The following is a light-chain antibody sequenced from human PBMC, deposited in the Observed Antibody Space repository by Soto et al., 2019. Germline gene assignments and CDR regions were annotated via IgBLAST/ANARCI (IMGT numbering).Light chain of an antibody. CDR1: QILLHITGETF. CDR3: MQSTQLPPT. Sequence: VMTQTPLSLSFAPGQPSSISCNSSQILLHITGETFLFWYLQKPGQSPQLLIYEVSTRVSGVPDRFSGSGSGTDFTLEISRVETDDVGIYYCMQSTQLPPTFGQGTRLEIK. V-gene: IGKV2D-29*02. J-gene: IGKJ5*01. CDR2: EVS.